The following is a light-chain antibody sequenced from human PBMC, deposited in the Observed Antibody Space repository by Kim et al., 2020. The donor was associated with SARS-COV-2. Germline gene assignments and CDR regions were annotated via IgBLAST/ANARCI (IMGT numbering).Light chain of an antibody. CDR3: NSRDSSGNHLV. CDR2: GKN. J-gene: IGLJ2*01. Sequence: LGQTVRITCHGDSLRSYYASWYQQKPGQAPVLVIYGKNNRPSGIPDRFSGSSSGNTASLTITVAQAEDEADYYCNSRDSSGNHLVFGGGTKVTVL. CDR1: SLRSYY. V-gene: IGLV3-19*01.